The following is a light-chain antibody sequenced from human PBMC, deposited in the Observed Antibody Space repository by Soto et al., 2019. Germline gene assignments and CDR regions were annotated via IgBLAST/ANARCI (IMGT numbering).Light chain of an antibody. V-gene: IGLV1-40*01. CDR3: QSYDTTLSGLV. CDR2: DNI. CDR1: ASNLGAKYA. J-gene: IGLJ3*02. Sequence: QTVVTQPPSVSGAPGQRVTISCTGSASNLGAKYAVHWYQHLPGTAPKLLIYDNIHRPSGVPDRFSGSKSDTSASLAITGLQAEDEADYYCQSYDTTLSGLVFGGGTKVTVL.